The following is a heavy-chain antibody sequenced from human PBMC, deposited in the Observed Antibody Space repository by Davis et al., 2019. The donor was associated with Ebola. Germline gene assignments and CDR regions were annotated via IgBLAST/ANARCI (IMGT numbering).Heavy chain of an antibody. D-gene: IGHD6-6*01. CDR3: AINPGGSSYFDY. CDR1: GFIFNSYT. CDR2: ISGSGIST. J-gene: IGHJ4*02. V-gene: IGHV3-23*01. Sequence: GESLKISCAASGFIFNSYTMNWVCQAPGKGLEWVSTISGSGISTYYADSVKGRFTISRGNSKNTLYLQMNSLRAEDTALYYCAINPGGSSYFDYWGQGTLVTVSS.